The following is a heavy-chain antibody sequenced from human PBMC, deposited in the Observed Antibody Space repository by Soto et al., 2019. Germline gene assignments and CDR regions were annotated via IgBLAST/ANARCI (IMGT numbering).Heavy chain of an antibody. CDR1: GGSISSGAYS. CDR2: IYLSGNT. Sequence: ASETLSLTCAVSGGSISSGAYSWNWIRQPPGKGLEWIGYIYLSGNTYQNPSLNSRATISLDRSKNQFSLGLSSVTAADTAVYYCAREGYYYDRSGFFDHWGQGALVTVSS. CDR3: AREGYYYDRSGFFDH. J-gene: IGHJ5*02. D-gene: IGHD3-22*01. V-gene: IGHV4-30-2*01.